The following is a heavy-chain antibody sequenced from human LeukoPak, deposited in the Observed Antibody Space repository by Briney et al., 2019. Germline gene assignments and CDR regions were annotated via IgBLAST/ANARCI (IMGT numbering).Heavy chain of an antibody. V-gene: IGHV3-23*01. CDR2: ITGSGSST. Sequence: GGSLRLSCAASGFTFSSYAMSWVRQAPGKGLEWVSGITGSGSSTYYADSVRGRFTISRENAKNSLYLQMNSLRAGDTAVYYCARGMGATTQSLFDQWGQGTLVTVSS. D-gene: IGHD1-26*01. CDR3: ARGMGATTQSLFDQ. J-gene: IGHJ4*02. CDR1: GFTFSSYA.